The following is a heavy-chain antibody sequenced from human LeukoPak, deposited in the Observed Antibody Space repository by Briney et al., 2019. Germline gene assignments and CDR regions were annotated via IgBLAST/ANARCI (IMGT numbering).Heavy chain of an antibody. CDR2: ISGGGNT. J-gene: IGHJ4*02. D-gene: IGHD6-13*01. CDR3: SGHGSSSY. CDR1: GFTVSNNG. V-gene: IGHV3-23*01. Sequence: GGSLRLSCAASGFTVSNNGLSWFRQAPGKGLEWVSDISGGGNTYYAESVKGRFTISRDNSKNTLYLQMNSLRAEDTALYYASGHGSSSYWGQGTLVAVSS.